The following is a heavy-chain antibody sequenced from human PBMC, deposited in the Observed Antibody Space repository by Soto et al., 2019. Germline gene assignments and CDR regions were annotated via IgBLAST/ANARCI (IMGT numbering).Heavy chain of an antibody. CDR2: INHSGST. CDR1: GGSFSGYY. V-gene: IGHV4-34*01. CDR3: ARGYPGQGHSSSSIPFDY. Sequence: SETLSLTCAVYGGSFSGYYWSWIRQPPGKGLEWIGEINHSGSTNYNPSLKSRVTISVDTSKNQFSLKLSSVTAADTAVYYCARGYPGQGHSSSSIPFDYWGQGTLVTVSS. D-gene: IGHD6-6*01. J-gene: IGHJ4*02.